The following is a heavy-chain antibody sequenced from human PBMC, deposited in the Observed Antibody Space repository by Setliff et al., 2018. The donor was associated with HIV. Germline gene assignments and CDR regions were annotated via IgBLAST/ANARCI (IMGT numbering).Heavy chain of an antibody. CDR3: ARLLRGGGDYFDY. CDR1: GGSISNYY. Sequence: SETLSLTCTVSGGSISNYYWSWIRQPAGKGLEWIGRIYTSGSTNYNPSLKSRVTISRDNAKNSLFLQMNSLRAEDTAIYYCARLLRGGGDYFDYWGQGTLVTVSS. V-gene: IGHV4-4*07. D-gene: IGHD3-10*01. CDR2: IYTSGST. J-gene: IGHJ4*02.